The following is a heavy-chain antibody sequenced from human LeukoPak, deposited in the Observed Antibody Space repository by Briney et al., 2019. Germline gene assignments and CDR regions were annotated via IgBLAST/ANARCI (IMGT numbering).Heavy chain of an antibody. D-gene: IGHD6-19*01. CDR2: TGIRGDT. Sequence: GGSLRLSCAASGFTFIDYDMHWVRQVIGKGLECVSATGIRGDTHYSGSVKGRFTISRENAESSLYLQMNSLRAEDTAVYYCARGGIQVSGIDEFDYWGQGTLVTVSS. J-gene: IGHJ4*02. CDR3: ARGGIQVSGIDEFDY. V-gene: IGHV3-13*01. CDR1: GFTFIDYD.